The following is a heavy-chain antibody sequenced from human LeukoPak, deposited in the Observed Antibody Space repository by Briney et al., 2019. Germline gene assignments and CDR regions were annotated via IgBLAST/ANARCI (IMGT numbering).Heavy chain of an antibody. V-gene: IGHV3-48*01. CDR1: GFIFSSYS. D-gene: IGHD7-27*01. J-gene: IGHJ3*02. Sequence: GESLRLSCEVSGFIFSSYSMNWVRQAPGKGLEWVSYISTSGTTLYYADSVKDRFTISRDNSKNSLYLQMNNLRVEDTAVYYCARKTGGSLDIWGQGTTVTVSS. CDR2: ISTSGTTL. CDR3: ARKTGGSLDI.